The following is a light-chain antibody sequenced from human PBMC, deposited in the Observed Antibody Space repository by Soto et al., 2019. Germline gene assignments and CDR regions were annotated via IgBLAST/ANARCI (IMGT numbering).Light chain of an antibody. Sequence: QLVLTQSPSASASLGASVKLTCTLSSGHSSYAIAWHQQQPEKGPRYLMKLNSDGSHNKGDGIPDRFSGSSSGAERYLTISGLQSEDEADYYFQTWGTDFSVVFGVGTKVTVL. CDR3: QTWGTDFSVV. CDR1: SGHSSYA. J-gene: IGLJ2*01. V-gene: IGLV4-69*01. CDR2: LNSDGSH.